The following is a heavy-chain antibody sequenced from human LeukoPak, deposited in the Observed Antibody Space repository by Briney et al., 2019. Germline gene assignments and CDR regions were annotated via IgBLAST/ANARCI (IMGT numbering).Heavy chain of an antibody. CDR1: SHSFTRYG. V-gene: IGHV1-18*01. CDR2: ISGYNGNT. CDR3: ARSGRGTYYYFDL. J-gene: IGHJ4*02. Sequence: ASVKVSCKASSHSFTRYGISWVRQAPGQGLEWMGWISGYNGNTNYAQKFLGRVSMTADTSTSTAYMELRSLTSDDTAVYYCARSGRGTYYYFDLWGLGTLVTVSS. D-gene: IGHD5-12*01.